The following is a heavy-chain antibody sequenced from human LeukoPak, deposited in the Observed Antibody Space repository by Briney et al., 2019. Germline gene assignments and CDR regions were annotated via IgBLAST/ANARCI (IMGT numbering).Heavy chain of an antibody. Sequence: GASVKVSCKASGYTFTSYYIHWVRQAPGQGLEWMGIINPSGGSTSYAQKCQGRVTMTRDTSTSTVYMELSSLRSEDTAVYYCSGVAADVYAFDMWGQGTMVTVSS. D-gene: IGHD3-16*01. CDR3: SGVAADVYAFDM. J-gene: IGHJ3*02. CDR1: GYTFTSYY. V-gene: IGHV1-46*01. CDR2: INPSGGST.